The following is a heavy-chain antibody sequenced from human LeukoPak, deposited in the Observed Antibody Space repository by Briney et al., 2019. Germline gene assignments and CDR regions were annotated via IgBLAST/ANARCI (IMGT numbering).Heavy chain of an antibody. J-gene: IGHJ5*02. CDR3: ARESVVVTAIPLRWFDP. V-gene: IGHV4-34*01. D-gene: IGHD2-21*02. Sequence: SETLSLTCAVYGGSFSGYYWGWIRQPPGKGLEWIGSIYYSGSTYYNPSLKSRVTISVDTSKNQFSLKLSSVTAADTAVYYCARESVVVTAIPLRWFDPWGQGTLVTVSS. CDR2: IYYSGST. CDR1: GGSFSGYY.